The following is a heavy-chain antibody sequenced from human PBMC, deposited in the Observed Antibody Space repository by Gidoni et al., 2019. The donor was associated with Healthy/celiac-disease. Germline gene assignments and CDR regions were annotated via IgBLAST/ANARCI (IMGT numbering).Heavy chain of an antibody. CDR3: ARWAPAGCVAFDI. J-gene: IGHJ3*02. CDR1: GGSFSGYY. D-gene: IGHD6-19*01. V-gene: IGHV4-34*01. CDR2: INQSGST. Sequence: QVQLQPWGAELLKPSETLHLTSASDGGSFSGYYWSWIRQPPGQGLAWPGEINQSGSTNYNPSLQSRVTISVDTSKNQFSLKLSSVTAADTAVYYCARWAPAGCVAFDIWGQGTMVTVSS.